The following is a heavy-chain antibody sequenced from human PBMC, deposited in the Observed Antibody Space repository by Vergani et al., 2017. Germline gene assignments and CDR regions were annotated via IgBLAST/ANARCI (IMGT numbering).Heavy chain of an antibody. J-gene: IGHJ6*03. Sequence: QVQLVESGGGVVQPGRSLRLSCAASGFTFSSNGMHWVRQAPGKGLEWVAVISYDGSDKYYADSVKGRFTISRDNSKNTLYLQINSLRAEDTAVYYCAKAINWVYREYYYMDVWGKGTTVTVSS. CDR3: AKAINWVYREYYYMDV. V-gene: IGHV3-30*18. CDR1: GFTFSSNG. D-gene: IGHD4-11*01. CDR2: ISYDGSDK.